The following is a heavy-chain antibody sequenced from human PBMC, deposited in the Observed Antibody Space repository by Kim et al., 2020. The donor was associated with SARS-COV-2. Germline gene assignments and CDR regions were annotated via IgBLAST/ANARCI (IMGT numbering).Heavy chain of an antibody. V-gene: IGHV1-69*02. CDR3: ARGDDILTGYYEPTEYNWFDP. J-gene: IGHJ5*02. Sequence: SVKVSCKASGGTFSSYTISWVRQAPGQGLEWMGRIIPILGIANYAQKFQGRVTITADKSTSTAYMELSSLRSEDTAVYYCARGDDILTGYYEPTEYNWFDPWGQGTLVTVSS. CDR1: GGTFSSYT. D-gene: IGHD3-9*01. CDR2: IIPILGIA.